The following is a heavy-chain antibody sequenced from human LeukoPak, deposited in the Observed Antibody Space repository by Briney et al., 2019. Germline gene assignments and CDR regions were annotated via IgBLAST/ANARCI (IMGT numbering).Heavy chain of an antibody. J-gene: IGHJ4*02. Sequence: SETLSLTCAVYGGSFSGYYWSWIRQPPGKGLEWIGEINHSGSTNYNPSLKSRVTISVDTSKNQFSLRLSSVTAADTAVYYCAXXXXXTVTSIIFDYWGQGTLVTVSS. CDR1: GGSFSGYY. V-gene: IGHV4-34*01. CDR3: AXXXXXTVTSIIFDY. D-gene: IGHD4-11*01. CDR2: INHSGST.